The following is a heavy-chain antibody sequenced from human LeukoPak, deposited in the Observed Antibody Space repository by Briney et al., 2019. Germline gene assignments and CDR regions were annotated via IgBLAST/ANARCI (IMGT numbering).Heavy chain of an antibody. CDR3: ARGRGPATENWFDP. V-gene: IGHV3-30*01. CDR1: GFTFSSYA. CDR2: ISYDGSNK. Sequence: GRSLRLSCAASGFTFSSYAMHWVRQAPGKGLEWVAVISYDGSNKYYADFVKGRFTISRDNSKNTLYLQMNSLRAEDTAVYYCARGRGPATENWFDPWGQGTLVTVSS. D-gene: IGHD1-26*01. J-gene: IGHJ5*02.